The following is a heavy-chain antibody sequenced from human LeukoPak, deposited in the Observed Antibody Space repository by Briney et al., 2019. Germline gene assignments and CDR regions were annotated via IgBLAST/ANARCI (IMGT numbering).Heavy chain of an antibody. V-gene: IGHV3-9*01. CDR3: ARDPGSLPAAIGYCYYGMDV. Sequence: GRSLRLSCAASGFIFENYAMHWVRQAPGKGLEWVSGTSWNSGRIGYADSVKGRFTISRDNAKNSLYLQMNSLKTEDTALYYCARDPGSLPAAIGYCYYGMDVWGQGTTVTVSS. CDR1: GFIFENYA. CDR2: TSWNSGRI. D-gene: IGHD2-2*02. J-gene: IGHJ6*02.